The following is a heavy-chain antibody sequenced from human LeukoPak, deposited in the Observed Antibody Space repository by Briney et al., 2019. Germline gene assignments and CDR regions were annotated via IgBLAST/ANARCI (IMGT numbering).Heavy chain of an antibody. Sequence: SETLSLTCTVSGGSISSGSYYWSWIRQPAGKGPEWIGRIHTSGSTNYNPSLKSRVTISEDTSKNQFSLNLSSVTAADTAVYYCARGTVTTDRYYFDYWGQGTLVTVSS. D-gene: IGHD4-17*01. CDR1: GGSISSGSYY. J-gene: IGHJ4*02. V-gene: IGHV4-61*02. CDR3: ARGTVTTDRYYFDY. CDR2: IHTSGST.